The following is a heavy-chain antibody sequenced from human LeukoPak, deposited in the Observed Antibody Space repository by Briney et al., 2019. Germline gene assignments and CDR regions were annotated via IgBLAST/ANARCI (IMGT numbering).Heavy chain of an antibody. Sequence: GGSLGLSCAASEFIVSDDYMSWVPQAPGNKLEWGSVIYSGGDTYYPDSVKGRFTISRDNSKNPLYLQMNSLRAEDPAVYYCVRGYSNSGGDYWGQGTLVTVSS. CDR3: VRGYSNSGGDY. CDR1: EFIVSDDY. J-gene: IGHJ4*02. D-gene: IGHD6-6*01. CDR2: IYSGGDT. V-gene: IGHV3-53*01.